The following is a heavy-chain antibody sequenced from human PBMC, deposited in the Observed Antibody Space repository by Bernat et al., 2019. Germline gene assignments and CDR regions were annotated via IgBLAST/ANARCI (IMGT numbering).Heavy chain of an antibody. CDR3: AKDGGYGRRGSCVDGYFDI. CDR1: GFTFSSYA. Sequence: EVQLVESGGGLVQPGGSLRLSCAASGFTFSSYAMSWVRQAPGKGLEWVSAISGSGGSTYYADSVKGRFTISRDNSKNTLYLQMNSLRAEDTAVYYLAKDGGYGRRGSCVDGYFDIWGRGTMVTVSS. V-gene: IGHV3-23*04. J-gene: IGHJ2*01. D-gene: IGHD2-15*01. CDR2: ISGSGGST.